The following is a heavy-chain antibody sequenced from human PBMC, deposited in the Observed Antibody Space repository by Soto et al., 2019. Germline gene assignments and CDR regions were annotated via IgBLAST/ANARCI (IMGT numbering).Heavy chain of an antibody. D-gene: IGHD4-17*01. V-gene: IGHV1-46*03. CDR3: ARRSTVTAQMGGACDI. Sequence: ASVKVSCKASGYTFTSYYMHWVRQAPGQGLEWMGIINPSGGSTSYAQKFQGRVTMTRDTSTSTVYMELSSLRSEDTAVYYCARRSTVTAQMGGACDIWGLWTMVSVSS. J-gene: IGHJ3*02. CDR2: INPSGGST. CDR1: GYTFTSYY.